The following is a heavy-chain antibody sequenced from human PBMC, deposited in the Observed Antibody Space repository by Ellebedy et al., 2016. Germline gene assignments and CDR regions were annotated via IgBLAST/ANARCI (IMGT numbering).Heavy chain of an antibody. CDR3: ARASPYYYDSSAPSNWFDP. CDR1: GGTFSSYA. J-gene: IGHJ5*02. V-gene: IGHV1-69*04. D-gene: IGHD3-22*01. Sequence: ASVKVSCKASGGTFSSYAISWVRQAPGQGLEWMGRIIPILGIANYAQKFQGRVTITADKSTSTAYMELSSLRSEDTAVYYCARASPYYYDSSAPSNWFDPWGQGTLVTVSS. CDR2: IIPILGIA.